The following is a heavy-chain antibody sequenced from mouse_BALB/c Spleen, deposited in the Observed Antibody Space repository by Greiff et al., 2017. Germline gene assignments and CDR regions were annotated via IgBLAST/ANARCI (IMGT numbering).Heavy chain of an antibody. J-gene: IGHJ3*01. D-gene: IGHD1-1*01. CDR1: GFAFSSSW. Sequence: QVQLKQSGPELVKPGASVKISCKASGFAFSSSWMNWVKQRPGQGLEWIGRIYPGDGDTNYTGKFKGKATLNADKSSSTAYMQLSSLTSVDSAVYFCARSEVAWFAYWGQGTLVTVSA. CDR2: IYPGDGDT. V-gene: IGHV1-82*01. CDR3: ARSEVAWFAY.